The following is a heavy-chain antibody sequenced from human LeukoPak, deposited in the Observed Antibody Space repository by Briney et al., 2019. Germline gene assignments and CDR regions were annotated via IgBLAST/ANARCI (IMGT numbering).Heavy chain of an antibody. CDR3: ARDSSSWYYYYYGMDV. D-gene: IGHD6-13*01. J-gene: IGHJ6*02. CDR2: ISAYNGNT. V-gene: IGHV1-18*01. CDR1: GYTFTSYG. Sequence: ASVKVSCKASGYTFTSYGISWVRQAPGQGPEWMGWISAYNGNTNYAQKLQGRVTMTTDTSTSTAYMELRCLRSDDTAVYYCARDSSSWYYYYYGMDVWGQGTTVTVSS.